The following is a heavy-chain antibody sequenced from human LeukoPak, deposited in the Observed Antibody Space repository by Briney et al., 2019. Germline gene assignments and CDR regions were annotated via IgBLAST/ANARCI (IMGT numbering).Heavy chain of an antibody. D-gene: IGHD3-22*01. J-gene: IGHJ3*02. Sequence: ASVKVSCKASGYTFTSYGISWVRQAPGQGLEWMGWISAYNGSTNYAQKLQGRVTMTTDTSTSTAYMELRSLRSDDTAVYYCARVPPDYYDSSGYFEPFDIWGQGTMVTVSS. CDR1: GYTFTSYG. CDR2: ISAYNGST. V-gene: IGHV1-18*01. CDR3: ARVPPDYYDSSGYFEPFDI.